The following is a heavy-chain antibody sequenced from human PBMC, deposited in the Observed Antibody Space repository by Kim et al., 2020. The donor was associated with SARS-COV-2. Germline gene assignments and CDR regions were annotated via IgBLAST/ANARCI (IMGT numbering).Heavy chain of an antibody. V-gene: IGHV3-23*01. CDR2: ISTSGGNT. CDR1: GFTLRSCA. J-gene: IGHJ4*02. Sequence: GGSLRLSCAASGFTLRSCAMSWVRQTPGKGLQWVSSISTSGGNTYYAASVKGRFTISRDNSKNTLYLQMNSLKTEDTAVYYCARLSSAWSYFDYWGQGTLATVSS. D-gene: IGHD6-19*01. CDR3: ARLSSAWSYFDY.